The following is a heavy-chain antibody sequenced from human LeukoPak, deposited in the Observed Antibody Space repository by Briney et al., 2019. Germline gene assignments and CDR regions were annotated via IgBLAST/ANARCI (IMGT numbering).Heavy chain of an antibody. CDR2: IYYSGST. D-gene: IGHD5-24*01. CDR1: GGSVSGYY. Sequence: SETLSLTCTVSGGSVSGYYWSWIRQPPGKGLEWIAYIYYSGSTNYNPSLKSRVTISVDTSKNQFSLRLSSATAADTAVYYCARRARWAQDFDYWGQGTLVTVSS. CDR3: ARRARWAQDFDY. J-gene: IGHJ4*02. V-gene: IGHV4-59*08.